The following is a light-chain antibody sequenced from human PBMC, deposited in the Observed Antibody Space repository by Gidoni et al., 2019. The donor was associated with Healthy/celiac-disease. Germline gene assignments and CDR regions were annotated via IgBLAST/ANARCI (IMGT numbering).Light chain of an antibody. CDR3: CSYAGSYTVV. CDR1: SSDVGSYNY. V-gene: IGLV2-11*01. CDR2: DVS. J-gene: IGLJ2*01. Sequence: QSALTQPRSVSGSPGPSVTISCTGTSSDVGSYNYVSWYQQHPGKAPKLMIYDVSKRPSGVPDRFSGSKSGNTASLTISGLQAEDEADYYCCSYAGSYTVVFGGGTKLTVL.